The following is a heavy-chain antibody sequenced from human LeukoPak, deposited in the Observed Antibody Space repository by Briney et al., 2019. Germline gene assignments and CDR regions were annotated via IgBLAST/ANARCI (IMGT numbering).Heavy chain of an antibody. CDR2: IYYSGST. J-gene: IGHJ5*02. D-gene: IGHD2-15*01. CDR3: ARDSSVVAATGLGP. V-gene: IGHV4-31*03. CDR1: GGSINSGGYY. Sequence: SETLSLTCTVSGGSINSGGYYWSWIRQHPGTGLEWIGYIYYSGSTYYNPSLKSRVTISVDTSKNQFSLKLSSVTAADTAVYYCARDSSVVAATGLGPWGQGTLVTVSS.